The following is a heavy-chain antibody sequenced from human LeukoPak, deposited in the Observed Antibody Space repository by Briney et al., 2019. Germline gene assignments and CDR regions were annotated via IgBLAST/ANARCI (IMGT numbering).Heavy chain of an antibody. D-gene: IGHD5-24*01. CDR3: AKDIQLST. V-gene: IGHV3-23*01. J-gene: IGHJ3*01. CDR2: ISSSGNNA. CDR1: GFTFRGAA. Sequence: GGSLRLACAVSGFTFRGAAMTWVRQAPGKGLEWVSLISSSGNNAYYADSVKGRFTISRDNSKNTLSLQMNSLRVEDTAIYYCAKDIQLSTWGLGTRVTVSS.